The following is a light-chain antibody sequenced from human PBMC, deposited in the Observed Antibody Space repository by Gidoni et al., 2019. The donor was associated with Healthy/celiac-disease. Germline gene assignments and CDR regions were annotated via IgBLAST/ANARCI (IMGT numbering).Light chain of an antibody. CDR1: QSVSSY. V-gene: IGKV3-11*01. J-gene: IGKJ1*01. CDR3: QQRSNWPPWT. Sequence: EIVLTQSPATLSLSPGERATLSCRASQSVSSYLAWYQQKPGQAPRLLSYDASNRATGIPARVRGSGSGTDFTLTISSLEPEDFAVYYCQQRSNWPPWTFGQXTKVEIK. CDR2: DAS.